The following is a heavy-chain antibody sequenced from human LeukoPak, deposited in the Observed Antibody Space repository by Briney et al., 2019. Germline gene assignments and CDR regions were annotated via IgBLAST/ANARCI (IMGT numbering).Heavy chain of an antibody. Sequence: PGGSLRLSCAASGFTFSSYAMSWVRQAPGKGLEWVSAISGSGGSTYYADSVKGRFTISRGNSKNTLYLQMNSLRAEDTAVYYCAKDQLVAGANYGMDVWGQGTTVTVSS. V-gene: IGHV3-23*01. CDR3: AKDQLVAGANYGMDV. D-gene: IGHD6-19*01. CDR1: GFTFSSYA. CDR2: ISGSGGST. J-gene: IGHJ6*02.